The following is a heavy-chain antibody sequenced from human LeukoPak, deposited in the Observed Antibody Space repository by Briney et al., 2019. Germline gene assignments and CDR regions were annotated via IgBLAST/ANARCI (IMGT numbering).Heavy chain of an antibody. CDR1: GFTFSNAW. J-gene: IGHJ6*03. Sequence: GGSLRLSCAASGFTFSNAWMSWVRQAPGKGLEWVSSISSSSSYIYYADSVKGRFTISRDNAKNSLYLQMNSLRAEDTAVYYCARGVVPAAYYMDVWGKGTTVTVSS. CDR3: ARGVVPAAYYMDV. D-gene: IGHD2-2*01. CDR2: ISSSSSYI. V-gene: IGHV3-21*01.